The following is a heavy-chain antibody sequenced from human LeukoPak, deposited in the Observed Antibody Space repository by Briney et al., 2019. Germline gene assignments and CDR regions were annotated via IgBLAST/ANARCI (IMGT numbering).Heavy chain of an antibody. Sequence: GGSLRLSCAASGFTFDDYAMHRVRQAPGKGLEWVSAISGSGGSTYYADSVKGRFTISRDNSKNTLYLQMNSLRAEDTAVYYCAKFSFEDVWGQGTTVTVSS. J-gene: IGHJ6*02. V-gene: IGHV3-23*01. CDR2: ISGSGGST. CDR3: AKFSFEDV. CDR1: GFTFDDYA. D-gene: IGHD3-10*01.